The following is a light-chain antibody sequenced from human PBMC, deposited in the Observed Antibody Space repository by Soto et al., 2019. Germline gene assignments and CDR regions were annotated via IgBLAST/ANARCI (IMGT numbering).Light chain of an antibody. J-gene: IGKJ5*01. CDR1: QSVSSSY. CDR3: QHYKNWPL. V-gene: IGKV3-15*01. Sequence: EIVLTQSPGTLSLSPGERATLSCRASQSVSSSYLAWYQQKPGQAPRLLLYGASTRATGIPVRFSGSGFGTEFTLTVSSLQSEDFAVYYCQHYKNWPLFGQGTRLEIK. CDR2: GAS.